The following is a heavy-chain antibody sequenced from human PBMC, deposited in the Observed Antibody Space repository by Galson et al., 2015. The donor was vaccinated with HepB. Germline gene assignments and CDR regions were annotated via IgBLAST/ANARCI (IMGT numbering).Heavy chain of an antibody. CDR2: IYYSGST. V-gene: IGHV4-30-4*01. D-gene: IGHD3-16*01. CDR1: GGSISSGDYY. J-gene: IGHJ4*02. Sequence: TLSLTCTVSGGSISSGDYYWSWIRQPPGKGLEWIGYIYYSGSTYYNPSLKSRVTISVDTSKNQFSLKLSSVTAADTAVYYCARDGVRRYDYVWGSSRGGFDYWGQGTLVTVSS. CDR3: ARDGVRRYDYVWGSSRGGFDY.